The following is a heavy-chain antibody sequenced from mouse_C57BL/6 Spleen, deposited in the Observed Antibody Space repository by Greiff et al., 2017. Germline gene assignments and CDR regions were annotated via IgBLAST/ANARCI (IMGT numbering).Heavy chain of an antibody. CDR1: GYSFTGYF. J-gene: IGHJ1*03. D-gene: IGHD1-1*01. Sequence: EVQLQQSGPELVKPGDSVKISCKASGYSFTGYFMNWVMQSHGKSLEWIGRINPYKGDTFYNQKFKGKATLTVDTSSSTAHMELRSLTSEDSAVYYCAREGGTTPRYFDVWGTGTTVTVSS. V-gene: IGHV1-20*01. CDR2: INPYKGDT. CDR3: AREGGTTPRYFDV.